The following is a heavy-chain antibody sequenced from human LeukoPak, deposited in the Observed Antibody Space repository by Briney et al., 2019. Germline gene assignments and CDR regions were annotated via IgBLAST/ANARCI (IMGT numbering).Heavy chain of an antibody. CDR1: GFTFSSYA. Sequence: GGSLRLSCAASGFTFSSYAMSWVRQAPGKGLEWVSAISGSGGSTYYADSVKGRFTISRDNSKNTLYLQMNGLRAEDTAVYYCAKGNQLLRDYYYGMDVWGQGTTVTVSS. CDR3: AKGNQLLRDYYYGMDV. V-gene: IGHV3-23*01. D-gene: IGHD2-2*01. CDR2: ISGSGGST. J-gene: IGHJ6*02.